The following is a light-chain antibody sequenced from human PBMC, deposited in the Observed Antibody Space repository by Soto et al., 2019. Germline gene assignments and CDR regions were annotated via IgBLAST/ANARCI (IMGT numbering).Light chain of an antibody. V-gene: IGLV2-14*01. J-gene: IGLJ2*01. Sequence: QSALTQPASVSGSPGQSITISCAGTMRDVGGYNLVSWYQQHPGRVPQLILYEVRNRPSGISFRFSGSKSGNTASLTISGLQAEDEADYYCSSFTSKSSLIFGGGTKVTVL. CDR1: MRDVGGYNL. CDR2: EVR. CDR3: SSFTSKSSLI.